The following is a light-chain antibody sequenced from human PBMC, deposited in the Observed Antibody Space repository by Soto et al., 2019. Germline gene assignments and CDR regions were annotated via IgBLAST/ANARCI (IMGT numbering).Light chain of an antibody. J-gene: IGLJ2*01. CDR3: TSYASGSSHVV. CDR2: DVN. Sequence: QSALTQPASVSGSPGQSITLSCTGTSSDIGGYDYVSWYQRPPGKAPKLIIYDVNNRPSGVSNRFSGSKSGNTASLTISGLQAEDEADYYCTSYASGSSHVVFGGGTQLTVL. V-gene: IGLV2-14*01. CDR1: SSDIGGYDY.